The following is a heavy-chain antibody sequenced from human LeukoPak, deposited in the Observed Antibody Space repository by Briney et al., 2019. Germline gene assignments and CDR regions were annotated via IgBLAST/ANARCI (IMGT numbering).Heavy chain of an antibody. CDR3: ARTPYLPHYFDY. Sequence: SETLSLTCTVSGGSISSSSYYWGWIRQPPGKGLEWIGSNYYSGSTYYNPSLKSRVTISLDKSKNQFSLRLRSVTAADTAVYYCARTPYLPHYFDYWGQGTLVTVSS. CDR1: GGSISSSSYY. V-gene: IGHV4-39*07. J-gene: IGHJ4*02. CDR2: NYYSGST.